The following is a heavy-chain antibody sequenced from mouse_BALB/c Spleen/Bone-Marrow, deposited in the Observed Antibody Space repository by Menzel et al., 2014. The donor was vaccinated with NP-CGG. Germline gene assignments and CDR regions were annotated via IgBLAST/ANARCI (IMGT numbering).Heavy chain of an antibody. CDR3: ARKKSKPGFWFAY. V-gene: IGHV1-61*01. CDR1: GYTFTSYW. J-gene: IGHJ3*01. D-gene: IGHD1-2*01. Sequence: VQGVESGAELVRPGASVKLSCKASGYTFTSYWMNWVKQRPGQGLEWIGMIDPSDSETHYNQMFKDKATLTVDKSSSTAYMQLSSLTSEDSAVYYCARKKSKPGFWFAYWGQGTLVTVSA. CDR2: IDPSDSET.